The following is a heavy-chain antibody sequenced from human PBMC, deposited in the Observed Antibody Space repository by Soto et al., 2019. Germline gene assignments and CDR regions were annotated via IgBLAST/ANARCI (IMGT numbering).Heavy chain of an antibody. CDR3: VSMLGGSRRNYYCHF. Sequence: QVQLVESGGALVKPGGSLRLSCAASGFNFSDFYISWIRQAPGKGLEWVSFISATGETTYYAESVKGRFTISRDNAQKSLDLPMKSRRLEDTHMYYCVSMLGGSRRNYYCHFWGEGTL. D-gene: IGHD2-8*01. J-gene: IGHJ4*02. CDR1: GFNFSDFY. CDR2: ISATGETT. V-gene: IGHV3-11*01.